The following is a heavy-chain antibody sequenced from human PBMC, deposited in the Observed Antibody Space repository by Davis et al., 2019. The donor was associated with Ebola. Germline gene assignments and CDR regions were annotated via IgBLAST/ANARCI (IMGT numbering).Heavy chain of an antibody. Sequence: MPSETLSLTCAVSGGSISSSNWWSWVRQPPGKGLEWIGEIYHSGSTNYNPSLKSRVTISVDKSKNQFSLKLSSVTAADTAVYYCARLNCSSTSCYFGMDVWGQGTTVTVSS. D-gene: IGHD2-2*01. CDR3: ARLNCSSTSCYFGMDV. CDR2: IYHSGST. J-gene: IGHJ6*02. V-gene: IGHV4-4*02. CDR1: GGSISSSNW.